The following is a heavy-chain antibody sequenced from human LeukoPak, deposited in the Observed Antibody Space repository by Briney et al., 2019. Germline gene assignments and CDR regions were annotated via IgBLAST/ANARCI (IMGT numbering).Heavy chain of an antibody. CDR3: TRQVGGDAFDI. CDR2: IKQDGSEK. CDR1: GFSFSSDC. Sequence: GGSLRLSCAASGFSFSSDCMSWVRQAPGKGLKWVSNIKQDGSEKYYVDSVKGRFTISRDDAKNSLYLQMNSLRAEDTAVHYCTRQVGGDAFDIWGQGTMVTVSS. V-gene: IGHV3-7*01. J-gene: IGHJ3*02.